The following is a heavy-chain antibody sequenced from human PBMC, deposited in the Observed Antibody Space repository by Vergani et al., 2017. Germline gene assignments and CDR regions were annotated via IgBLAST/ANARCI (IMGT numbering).Heavy chain of an antibody. CDR2: ISWDGGST. Sequence: EVQLVESGGVVVQPGGSLRLSCAASGFTFDDYTMHWVRQAPGKGLEWVSLISWDGGSTYYADSVKGRFTISRDNAKNSLYLQMNSLRAEDTAVYYCARDVVVVAAEPGEGAFDIWGQGTMVTVSS. CDR3: ARDVVVVAAEPGEGAFDI. V-gene: IGHV3-43*01. D-gene: IGHD2-15*01. J-gene: IGHJ3*02. CDR1: GFTFDDYT.